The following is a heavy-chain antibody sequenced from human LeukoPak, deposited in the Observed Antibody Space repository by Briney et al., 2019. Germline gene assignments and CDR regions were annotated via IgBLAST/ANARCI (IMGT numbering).Heavy chain of an antibody. CDR2: ISTYNGNT. D-gene: IGHD6-13*01. Sequence: ASVKVSCKASGYTFISDGISWVRQAPGQGLEWMGWISTYNGNTNYAQNLQGRVTMTTDTSTSTAYMELRSLRSDDTAVYYCARAGSSWYSLLDNWGQGTLVTVSS. CDR1: GYTFISDG. V-gene: IGHV1-18*01. CDR3: ARAGSSWYSLLDN. J-gene: IGHJ4*02.